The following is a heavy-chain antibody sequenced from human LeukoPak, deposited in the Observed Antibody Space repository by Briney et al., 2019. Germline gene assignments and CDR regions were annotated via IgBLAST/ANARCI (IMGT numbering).Heavy chain of an antibody. CDR1: GFTFSSYG. CDR2: ISYDVGKK. V-gene: IGHV3-30*18. D-gene: IGHD3-22*01. Sequence: GGSLRLTCAASGFTFSSYGMHWVRQAPGKGLEWVAVISYDVGKKYYADSVKGRFTISRDNSKNTLYLQMNSLRAEDTAVYYCAKDDYYDTSGYRDWGQGTLVTVSS. J-gene: IGHJ4*02. CDR3: AKDDYYDTSGYRD.